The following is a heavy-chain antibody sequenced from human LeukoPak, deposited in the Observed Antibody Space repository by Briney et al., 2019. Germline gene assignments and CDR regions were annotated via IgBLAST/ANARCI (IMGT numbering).Heavy chain of an antibody. CDR2: TSGTSGRT. D-gene: IGHD1-14*01. Sequence: GGSLRLSCAASGFTFSSYAMSWVRQAPGKGLEWVSATSGTSGRTYYADSVKGRFTISRDNSKNTLYLQMNSLRAEDTATYYCARERTGYYMAVWGKGTTVTISS. J-gene: IGHJ6*03. V-gene: IGHV3-23*01. CDR3: ARERTGYYMAV. CDR1: GFTFSSYA.